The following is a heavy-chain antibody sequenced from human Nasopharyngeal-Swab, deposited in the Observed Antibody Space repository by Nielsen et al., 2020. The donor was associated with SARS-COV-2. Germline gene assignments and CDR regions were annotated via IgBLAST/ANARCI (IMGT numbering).Heavy chain of an antibody. CDR1: GFTFSNYR. V-gene: IGHV3-74*01. CDR3: AREGENDSSGYFSDAFDI. J-gene: IGHJ3*02. D-gene: IGHD3-22*01. CDR2: INGDGSSL. Sequence: GESLKISCAASGFTFSNYRMHWVRQAPGKGLVWVSRINGDGSSLNYADFVKGRFTISTDNAKSTLYLEMNSLRAEDTAVYYCAREGENDSSGYFSDAFDIWGQGTMVTVSS.